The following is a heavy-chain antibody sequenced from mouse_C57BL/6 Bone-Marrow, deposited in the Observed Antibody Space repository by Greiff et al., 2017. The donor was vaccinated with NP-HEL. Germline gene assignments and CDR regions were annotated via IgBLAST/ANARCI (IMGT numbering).Heavy chain of an antibody. Sequence: EVKLQESGPGLVKPSQSLSLTCSVTGYSITSGYYWNWIRQFPGNKLEWMGYISYDGSNNYNPSLKNRISITRDTSKNQFFLKLNSVTTEDTATYYCAREPLRHYYAMDYWGQGTSVTVSS. CDR3: AREPLRHYYAMDY. J-gene: IGHJ4*01. D-gene: IGHD2-12*01. V-gene: IGHV3-6*01. CDR1: GYSITSGYY. CDR2: ISYDGSN.